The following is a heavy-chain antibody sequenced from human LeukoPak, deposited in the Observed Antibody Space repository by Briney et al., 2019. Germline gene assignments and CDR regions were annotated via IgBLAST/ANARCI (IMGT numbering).Heavy chain of an antibody. Sequence: ASVKVSCKASGYTFTSYGISWVRQAPGQGLEWMGWISAYNDNTNYAQKLQGRVTMTTDTSTSTAYMELRSLRSDDTAVYYCARDLPPGYSSGCALDYWGQGTLVTVSS. J-gene: IGHJ4*02. CDR1: GYTFTSYG. CDR2: ISAYNDNT. CDR3: ARDLPPGYSSGCALDY. D-gene: IGHD6-19*01. V-gene: IGHV1-18*01.